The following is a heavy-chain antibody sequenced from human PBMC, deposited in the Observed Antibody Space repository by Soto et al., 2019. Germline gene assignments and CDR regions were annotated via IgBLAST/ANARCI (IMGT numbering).Heavy chain of an antibody. CDR2: IYYRGST. V-gene: IGHV4-59*01. CDR3: ARAWGYYFDF. CDR1: GGSIGSYY. D-gene: IGHD3-16*01. J-gene: IGHJ4*02. Sequence: QVQLQESGPGLVKPSETLSLTCTVSGGSIGSYYWSWIRQPPGKGLEWIGYIYYRGSTNYNPSLKSRVTISVDTSKNQFSLKLSSVTAADTAVYYCARAWGYYFDFWGQGTLVTVSS.